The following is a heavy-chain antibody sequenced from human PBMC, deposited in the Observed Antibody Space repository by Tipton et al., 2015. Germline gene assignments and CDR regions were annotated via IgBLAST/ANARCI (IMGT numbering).Heavy chain of an antibody. V-gene: IGHV4-30-4*01. Sequence: TLSLTCSVSGGPITRGDFYWSWIRQPPGKGLEWIGEIYHDGGTDYNPSLKSRVTMSVDTSKNQFSLKLSSVTAADTAVYYCARLWLPYYGMDVWGQGTTVTVSS. J-gene: IGHJ6*02. D-gene: IGHD5-18*01. CDR2: IYHDGGT. CDR3: ARLWLPYYGMDV. CDR1: GGPITRGDFY.